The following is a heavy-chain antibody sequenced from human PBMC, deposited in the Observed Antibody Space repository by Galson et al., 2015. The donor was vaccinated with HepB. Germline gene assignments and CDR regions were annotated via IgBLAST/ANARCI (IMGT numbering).Heavy chain of an antibody. D-gene: IGHD3-3*01. Sequence: SLRLSCAASGFTVSSNYMSWVRQAPGKGLEWVSVIYSGGSTYYADSVKGRFTISRDNSKNTLYLQMNSLRAEDTAVYYCARAVGYDFWSGYRDWGQGTLVTVSS. CDR2: IYSGGST. J-gene: IGHJ4*02. CDR1: GFTVSSNY. CDR3: ARAVGYDFWSGYRD. V-gene: IGHV3-53*01.